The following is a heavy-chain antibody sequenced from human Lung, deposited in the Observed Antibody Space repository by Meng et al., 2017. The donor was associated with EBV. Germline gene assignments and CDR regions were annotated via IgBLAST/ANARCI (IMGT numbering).Heavy chain of an antibody. V-gene: IGHV4-4*02. CDR2: IYHSGST. D-gene: IGHD6-19*01. J-gene: IGHJ4*02. CDR1: GGSISSSNW. CDR3: ASFPPPGKQWLVTDY. Sequence: VVLRDSGPGLVKPSGTLSLTCAVSGGSISSSNWWSWVRQPPGKGLEWIGEIYHSGSTNYNPSLKSRVTIPVDKSKNQFSLKLSSVTAADTAVYYCASFPPPGKQWLVTDYWGQGTLVTVSS.